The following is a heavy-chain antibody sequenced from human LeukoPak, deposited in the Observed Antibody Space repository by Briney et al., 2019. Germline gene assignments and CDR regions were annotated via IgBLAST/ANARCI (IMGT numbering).Heavy chain of an antibody. D-gene: IGHD3-22*01. J-gene: IGHJ4*02. CDR2: ITNSGTTI. CDR3: ARGSGWLLDY. CDR1: GFTFTGYY. V-gene: IGHV3-11*04. Sequence: PGGSLRLSCAASGFTFTGYYMSWIRQAPGKGLEWVSYITNSGTTIYYADSVKGRFTISRDNAKNSLYLQMNSLRVEDTAVYYCARGSGWLLDYWGQGTLLTVSS.